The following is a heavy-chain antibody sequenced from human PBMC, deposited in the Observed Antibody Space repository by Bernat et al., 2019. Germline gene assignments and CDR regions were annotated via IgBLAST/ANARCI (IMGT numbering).Heavy chain of an antibody. CDR1: GGSISSSSYY. V-gene: IGHV4-39*01. CDR2: IYYSGST. J-gene: IGHJ6*03. D-gene: IGHD2-2*01. CDR3: ARLHCSSTSCYVTGYYYYYYMDV. Sequence: QLQLQESGPGLVKPSETLSLTCTVSGGSISSSSYYWGWIRQPSGKGLEWIGSIYYSGSTYYNPSLKSRVTISVDTSKNQFSLKLSSVTAADTAVYYCARLHCSSTSCYVTGYYYYYYMDVWGKGTTVTVSS.